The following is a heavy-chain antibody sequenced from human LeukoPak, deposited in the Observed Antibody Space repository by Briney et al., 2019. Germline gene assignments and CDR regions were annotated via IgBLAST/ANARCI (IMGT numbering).Heavy chain of an antibody. CDR3: TIMHRYYDGSGYWVQ. Sequence: GSLRLSCAASGFTFSSYAMSWVRQAPGKGLEWVSGISTSGGSTSYADSVKGRFTISRDNPRNTLYMQMNSMRAEDTAVYYCTIMHRYYDGSGYWVQWGQGTLVTVSS. J-gene: IGHJ4*02. CDR1: GFTFSSYA. V-gene: IGHV3-23*01. D-gene: IGHD3-22*01. CDR2: ISTSGGST.